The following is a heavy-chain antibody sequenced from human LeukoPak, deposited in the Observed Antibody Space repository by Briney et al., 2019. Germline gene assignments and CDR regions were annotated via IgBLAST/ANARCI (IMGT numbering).Heavy chain of an antibody. Sequence: GASVKVSCKASGYTFTGYYMHWVRQAPGQGLEWMGWINPNSGGTNYAQKFQGRVTMTRDTSISTAYMELSRLRSDDTAVYYCARDIVVVPAAANYYYYGMDVWGQGITVTVSS. CDR1: GYTFTGYY. V-gene: IGHV1-2*02. CDR2: INPNSGGT. D-gene: IGHD2-2*01. J-gene: IGHJ6*02. CDR3: ARDIVVVPAAANYYYYGMDV.